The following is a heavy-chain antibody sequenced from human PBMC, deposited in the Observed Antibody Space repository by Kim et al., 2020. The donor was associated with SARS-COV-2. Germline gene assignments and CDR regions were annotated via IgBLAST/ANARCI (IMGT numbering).Heavy chain of an antibody. CDR3: TREDYSSSCFDY. Sequence: GGSLRLSCTASGFTFGDYAMSWVRQAPGKGLEWVGFIRSKAYGGTTEYAASVKGRFTISRDDSKSIAYLQMNSLKTEDTAVYYCTREDYSSSCFDYWGQGTLVTVSS. CDR1: GFTFGDYA. D-gene: IGHD6-13*01. J-gene: IGHJ4*02. CDR2: IRSKAYGGTT. V-gene: IGHV3-49*04.